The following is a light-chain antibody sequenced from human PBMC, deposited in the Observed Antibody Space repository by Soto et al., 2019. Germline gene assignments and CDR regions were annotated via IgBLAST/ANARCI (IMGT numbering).Light chain of an antibody. CDR3: SSYTNSDTAV. J-gene: IGLJ7*01. Sequence: QSALTQPASVSGSPGQSITISCTGTSSDIGGYNYVSWYQQHPGKAPKLIIYDVINRPSGVSNRFSGSKSGNTASLTISGLHSEDEADYYCSSYTNSDTAVFGGGTQLTVL. V-gene: IGLV2-14*01. CDR2: DVI. CDR1: SSDIGGYNY.